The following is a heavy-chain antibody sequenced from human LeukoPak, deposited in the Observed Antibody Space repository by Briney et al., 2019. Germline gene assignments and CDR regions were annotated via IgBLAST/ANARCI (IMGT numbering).Heavy chain of an antibody. V-gene: IGHV1-69*05. CDR2: IIPIFGTA. D-gene: IGHD3-22*01. CDR3: ASHYDSSGYYWA. Sequence: SVKVSCKASGGTFSSYAISWVRQAPGQGLEWMGGIIPIFGTANYALKFQGRVTITTDESTSIAYMELSSLRSEDTAVYYCASHYDSSGYYWAWGQGTLVTVSS. CDR1: GGTFSSYA. J-gene: IGHJ5*02.